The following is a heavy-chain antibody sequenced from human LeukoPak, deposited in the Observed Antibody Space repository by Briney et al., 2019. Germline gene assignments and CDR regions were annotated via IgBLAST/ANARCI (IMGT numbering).Heavy chain of an antibody. CDR2: ISHDGSEK. D-gene: IGHD6-13*01. CDR1: GFTFATYS. J-gene: IGHJ4*02. V-gene: IGHV3-30*04. CDR3: VRDRGVTAAGRFEY. Sequence: SLRLSCTASGFTFATYSLHWVRQAPGKGLEWVAIISHDGSEKNYADSVKGRFTISRDNSKDTLYLQMDVLRADDTALYFCVRDRGVTAAGRFEYWGQGTLVTVSS.